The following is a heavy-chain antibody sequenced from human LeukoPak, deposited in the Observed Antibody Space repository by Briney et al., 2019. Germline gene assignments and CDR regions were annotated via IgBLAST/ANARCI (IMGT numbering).Heavy chain of an antibody. CDR3: ARDISHYDFWSGYWVYYYMDV. D-gene: IGHD3-3*01. CDR1: GYTFTGYY. CDR2: INPNSGGT. V-gene: IGHV1-2*02. Sequence: ASVKVSCKASGYTFTGYYMHWVRQAPGQGLEWMGWINPNSGGTNYAQKFQGRVTMTRDTSISTAYMELSRLRSDDTAVYYCARDISHYDFWSGYWVYYYMDVWGKGTTVTISS. J-gene: IGHJ6*03.